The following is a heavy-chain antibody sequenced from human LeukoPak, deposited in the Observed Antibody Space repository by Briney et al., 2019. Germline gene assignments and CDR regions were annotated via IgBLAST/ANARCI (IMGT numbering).Heavy chain of an antibody. CDR1: GGSISSSSYY. CDR2: IYYSGST. Sequence: PSETLSLTCTVSGGSISSSSYYWGWIRQPPGKGLEWIGSIYYSGSTYYNPSLKSRVTISVDTSKNQFSLKLSSVTAADTAVYYCARDIGRPQWYSSSWYREGAFDIWGQGTMVTVSS. V-gene: IGHV4-39*07. J-gene: IGHJ3*02. D-gene: IGHD6-13*01. CDR3: ARDIGRPQWYSSSWYREGAFDI.